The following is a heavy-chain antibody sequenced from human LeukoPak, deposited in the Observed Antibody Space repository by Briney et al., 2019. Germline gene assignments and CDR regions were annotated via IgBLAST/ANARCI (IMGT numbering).Heavy chain of an antibody. D-gene: IGHD3-10*01. CDR2: ISAYNGNT. CDR1: GYTFTSYG. CDR3: ASLVTDYYGSGPLMDV. J-gene: IGHJ6*02. Sequence: ASVKVSCKASGYTFTSYGISWVRQAPGQGLEWMGWISAYNGNTNYAQKLQGRVTMTTDKSTSTAYMELSSLRSEDTAVYYCASLVTDYYGSGPLMDVWGQGTTVTVSS. V-gene: IGHV1-18*01.